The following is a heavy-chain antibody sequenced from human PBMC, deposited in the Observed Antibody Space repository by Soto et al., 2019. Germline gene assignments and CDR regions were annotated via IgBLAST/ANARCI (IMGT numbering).Heavy chain of an antibody. Sequence: QVQLVQSGAEVKKPGPSVKVSCKASGGTFSNYAISWVRQAPGLGLEWMGGIIPIFSSANYPQKFRGRVTITADESTSTAYMELSSLRSEDTAVYYCVRAGMTTVTTPYFDYWGQGTLVTVSS. CDR1: GGTFSNYA. V-gene: IGHV1-69*12. CDR2: IIPIFSSA. CDR3: VRAGMTTVTTPYFDY. J-gene: IGHJ4*02. D-gene: IGHD4-17*01.